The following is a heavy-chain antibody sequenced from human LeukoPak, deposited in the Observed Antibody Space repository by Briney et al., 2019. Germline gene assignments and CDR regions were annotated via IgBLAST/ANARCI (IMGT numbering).Heavy chain of an antibody. CDR1: GFTFSSYS. V-gene: IGHV3-21*01. Sequence: GGSPRLSCAASGFTFSSYSMNWVRQAPGKGLEWVSSISSSSSYIYYADSVKGRFTISRDNAKNSLYLQMNSLRAEDTAVYYCARDVIAYYYGMDVWGQGTTVTVSS. D-gene: IGHD3-10*01. J-gene: IGHJ6*02. CDR3: ARDVIAYYYGMDV. CDR2: ISSSSSYI.